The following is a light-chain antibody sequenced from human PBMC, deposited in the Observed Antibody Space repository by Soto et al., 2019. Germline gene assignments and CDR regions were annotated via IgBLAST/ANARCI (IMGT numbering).Light chain of an antibody. CDR1: SSNIGSAY. CDR2: RNN. CDR3: AAWDDSLVV. Sequence: QSVLTQPPSASGTPGQTVTISCSGSSSNIGSAYIYWYQHLPGTAPKLLIYRNNQRPSGVPDRFSASKSGTSASLAISGLRSEEDADYYCAAWDDSLVVFGGGTKLTGL. J-gene: IGLJ2*01. V-gene: IGLV1-47*01.